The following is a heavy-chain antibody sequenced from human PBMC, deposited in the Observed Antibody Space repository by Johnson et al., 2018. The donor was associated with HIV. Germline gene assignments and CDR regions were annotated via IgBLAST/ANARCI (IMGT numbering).Heavy chain of an antibody. J-gene: IGHJ3*02. CDR3: ARLRWSWDEDAFDI. CDR2: IKEDGSAK. V-gene: IGHV3-7*01. CDR1: GFTLSTYG. Sequence: VQLVESGGGVVQPGRSLRLSCAVSGFTLSTYGMHWVRQARGKGLEWVANIKEDGSAKYYVDSVKGRFTISRDNSKNSLYLQMNSLRAEDTAVYYCARLRWSWDEDAFDIWGQGTMVTVSS. D-gene: IGHD1-26*01.